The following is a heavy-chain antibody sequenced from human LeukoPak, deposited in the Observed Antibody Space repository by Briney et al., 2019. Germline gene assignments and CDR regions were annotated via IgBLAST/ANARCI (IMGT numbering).Heavy chain of an antibody. V-gene: IGHV3-23*01. D-gene: IGHD7-27*01. CDR1: VFTFRNFA. CDR3: AKGGADDWGET. CDR2: ISGDGVYI. J-gene: IGHJ5*02. Sequence: GGSLRLSCAASVFTFRNFAMSWVRQAPGKGLEWVSAISGDGVYIYYIDSVKGRFTTSRDNSRDTLFLQMNSLRAEDTALYYCAKGGADDWGETWGQGTLVTVSS.